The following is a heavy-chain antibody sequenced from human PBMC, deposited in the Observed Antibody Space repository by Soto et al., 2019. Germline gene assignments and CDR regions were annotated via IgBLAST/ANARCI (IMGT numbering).Heavy chain of an antibody. CDR1: RFTFSNYA. Sequence: SLRLSCAASRFTFSNYAMSWVRQAPGKGLEWVSGISSTGGSTYYADSVKGRFTISRDNSKNTLDLQMSSLRAEDTAIYCCARAHDYDFWSGFLFYGMDVWGQGTTVTVSS. D-gene: IGHD3-3*01. V-gene: IGHV3-23*01. CDR2: ISSTGGST. J-gene: IGHJ6*02. CDR3: ARAHDYDFWSGFLFYGMDV.